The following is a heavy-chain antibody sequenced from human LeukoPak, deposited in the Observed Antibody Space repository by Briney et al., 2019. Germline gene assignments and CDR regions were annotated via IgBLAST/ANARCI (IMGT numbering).Heavy chain of an antibody. J-gene: IGHJ4*02. V-gene: IGHV1-2*06. CDR2: INPNSGGT. CDR1: GYTFTGYY. Sequence: GASVKVSCKASGYTFTGYYMHWVRQAPGQGLEWMGRINPNSGGTNYAQNFQGRVTMTRDTSISTAYMELSRLRSDDTAVYYCARGPLAANHAGLRDYWGQGTLVTVSS. D-gene: IGHD2-15*01. CDR3: ARGPLAANHAGLRDY.